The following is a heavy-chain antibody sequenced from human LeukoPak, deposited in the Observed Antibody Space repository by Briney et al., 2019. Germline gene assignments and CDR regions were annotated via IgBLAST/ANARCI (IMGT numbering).Heavy chain of an antibody. Sequence: SSDTLSLTCTVSGGSISSYYWSWLRQPPGKGLEWIGYIYYSGSTNYNPSRKSRVTISVDTSKNQFSLKLSSVTAADTAVYYCARSNYLDKSFDYWGQGTLVTVSS. V-gene: IGHV4-59*08. CDR1: GGSISSYY. J-gene: IGHJ4*02. CDR2: IYYSGST. CDR3: ARSNYLDKSFDY. D-gene: IGHD4-11*01.